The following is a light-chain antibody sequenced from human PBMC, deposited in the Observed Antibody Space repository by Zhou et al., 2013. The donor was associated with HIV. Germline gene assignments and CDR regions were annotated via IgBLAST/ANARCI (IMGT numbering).Light chain of an antibody. CDR1: GSVSNY. J-gene: IGKJ4*01. CDR3: QQSYTTPGLA. Sequence: DIQMTQSPSSLSASVGDRVTITCRASGSVSNYVNWYRQTPGRAPDLLIYRASSLYTGVPSRFSGSGSGPDFTLTIDSLQLEDFATYYCQQSYTTPGLAFGGGTRVAIK. V-gene: IGKV1-39*01. CDR2: RAS.